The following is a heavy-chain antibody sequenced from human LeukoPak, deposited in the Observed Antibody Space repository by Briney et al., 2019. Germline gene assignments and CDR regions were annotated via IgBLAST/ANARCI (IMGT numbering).Heavy chain of an antibody. CDR3: ARDQRGDIVVVPAAIPLFDY. D-gene: IGHD2-2*01. J-gene: IGHJ4*02. V-gene: IGHV1-18*01. CDR2: ISAYNGNT. CDR1: GYTFTNYG. Sequence: GASVKVSCKASGYTFTNYGISWVRQAPGQGLEWMGWISAYNGNTNYAHQLQGRVTMTTDASTRTAYMELRSLRSDDTAVYYCARDQRGDIVVVPAAIPLFDYWGQGTLVTVSS.